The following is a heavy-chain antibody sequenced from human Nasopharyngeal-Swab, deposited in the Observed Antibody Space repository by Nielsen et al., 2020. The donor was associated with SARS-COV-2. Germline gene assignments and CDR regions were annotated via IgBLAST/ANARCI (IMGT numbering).Heavy chain of an antibody. Sequence: GGSLRLSCAASGFTFDTFAMHWVRQAPGKGLEFVSSILGDGIATQYASSVKGRFTFSRDNSKNTLYLQMGSLRDEDMAVYYCTRDRDGGWSFDYWGQGTLVTVSS. V-gene: IGHV3-64*01. D-gene: IGHD6-19*01. CDR2: ILGDGIAT. J-gene: IGHJ4*02. CDR1: GFTFDTFA. CDR3: TRDRDGGWSFDY.